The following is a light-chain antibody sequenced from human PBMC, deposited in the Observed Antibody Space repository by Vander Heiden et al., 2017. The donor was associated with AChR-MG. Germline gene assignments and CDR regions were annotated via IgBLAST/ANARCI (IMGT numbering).Light chain of an antibody. Sequence: AIQMTQSPSSLSASVGDRVTITCRASQDISSALIWYQQKPGKVPKVLIYDASSLVSGVPSRFSGSGSGTEFTLTISSLQPEDFATYHCLRSCSYRLTFAGGTKVEIQ. CDR2: DAS. V-gene: IGKV1-13*02. CDR1: QDISSA. J-gene: IGKJ4*01. CDR3: LRSCSYRLT.